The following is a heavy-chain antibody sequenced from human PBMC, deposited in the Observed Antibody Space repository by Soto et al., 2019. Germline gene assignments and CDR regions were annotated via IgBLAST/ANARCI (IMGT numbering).Heavy chain of an antibody. CDR2: ISGSADST. CDR3: GGQIFDSGP. D-gene: IGHD3-10*01. CDR1: GFPFDDYA. J-gene: IGHJ5*02. Sequence: GGSLRLSCAASGFPFDDYAMSWVRQAAGKGMEWDSTISGSADSTYYADSVKGRSTIPRDNTKNTLYLQMSSLRAEDTAVYDCGGQIFDSGPWGQRTLVTVSS. V-gene: IGHV3-23*01.